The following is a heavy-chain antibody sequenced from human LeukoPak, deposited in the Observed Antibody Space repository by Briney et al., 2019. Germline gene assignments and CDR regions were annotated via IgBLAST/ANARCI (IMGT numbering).Heavy chain of an antibody. J-gene: IGHJ5*02. CDR2: ISDRGQNK. V-gene: IGHV3-23*01. CDR1: GFTFSTFA. Sequence: GGSLRLSCSGSGFTFSTFAMSWVRQAPGKGLEWVSGISDRGQNKYYADSVEGRFTISRDNSKNTLYLQVNSLRAEDTAVYYCVRSDIGNWFNPWGQGTLVTVSS. CDR3: VRSDIGNWFNP.